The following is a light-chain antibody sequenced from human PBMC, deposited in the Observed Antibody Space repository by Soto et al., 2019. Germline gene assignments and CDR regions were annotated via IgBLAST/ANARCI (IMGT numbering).Light chain of an antibody. J-gene: IGKJ2*01. CDR2: GAS. CDR3: QHYNNWPYT. Sequence: VMTQSPATLSVSPGERATLSCSASQTVSSHLAWYQQKPDQAPRLLSYGASTRATDVPARFSGSGSGTEFTLTISSLQSEDFAVYYGQHYNNWPYTFGQGTKLEIK. CDR1: QTVSSH. V-gene: IGKV3-15*01.